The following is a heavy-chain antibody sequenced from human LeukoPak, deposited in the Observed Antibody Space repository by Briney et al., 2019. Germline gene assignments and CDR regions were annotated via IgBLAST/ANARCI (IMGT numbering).Heavy chain of an antibody. Sequence: PSQTLSLTCTVSGGSISSGSYYWSWFRQTPGKGLEWIGYIYSTGTTNYNPSPKSRVTLSIDTSKNQFSLKLSSVTAADTAVYYCATLLWPRGKPPDYWGQGTLVTVSS. V-gene: IGHV4-61*01. J-gene: IGHJ4*02. CDR2: IYSTGTT. D-gene: IGHD3-10*01. CDR3: ATLLWPRGKPPDY. CDR1: GGSISSGSYY.